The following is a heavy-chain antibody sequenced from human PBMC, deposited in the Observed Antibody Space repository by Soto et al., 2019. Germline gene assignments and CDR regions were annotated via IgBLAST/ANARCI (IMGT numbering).Heavy chain of an antibody. Sequence: EVQLVESGGGLVQPGGSLRLSCAASGFTFSSYSMNWVRQAPGKGLEWVSYISSSSSTIYYADSEKGRFTISRDNAKNSLYLQMNSLRDEDTAVYYCARDAVIVVVPAAIRNYYYYYGMDVWGQGTTVTVSS. CDR2: ISSSSSTI. V-gene: IGHV3-48*02. CDR1: GFTFSSYS. J-gene: IGHJ6*02. CDR3: ARDAVIVVVPAAIRNYYYYYGMDV. D-gene: IGHD2-2*02.